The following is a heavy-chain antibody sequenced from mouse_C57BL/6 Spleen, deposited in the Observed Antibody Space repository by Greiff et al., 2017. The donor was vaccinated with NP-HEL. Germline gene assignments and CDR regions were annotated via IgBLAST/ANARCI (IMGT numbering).Heavy chain of an antibody. Sequence: QVQLQQPGAELVKPGASVKLSCKASGYTFTSYWMHWVKQRPGRGLEWIGRIDPNSGGTKYNEKFKSQATLPVDKHSSTAYMQLSRLTSEDSAVYYCARDYYSNYNAMYYWGQGTSVTVSS. D-gene: IGHD2-5*01. CDR3: ARDYYSNYNAMYY. CDR2: IDPNSGGT. V-gene: IGHV1-72*01. J-gene: IGHJ4*01. CDR1: GYTFTSYW.